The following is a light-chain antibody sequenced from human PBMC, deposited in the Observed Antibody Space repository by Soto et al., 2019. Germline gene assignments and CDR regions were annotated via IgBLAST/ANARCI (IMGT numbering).Light chain of an antibody. J-gene: IGKJ2*01. Sequence: DIVMTQSPDSLAVSLGERSTINCKSSQSVLYSSNNENYLAWYQQKAGQPLKLLIYWASTRESGVPDRFSGSGSGTDFTLTISSLQAEDVAVYCCQQYYSTPDTFGQGTKLEIK. CDR3: QQYYSTPDT. CDR1: QSVLYSSNNENY. V-gene: IGKV4-1*01. CDR2: WAS.